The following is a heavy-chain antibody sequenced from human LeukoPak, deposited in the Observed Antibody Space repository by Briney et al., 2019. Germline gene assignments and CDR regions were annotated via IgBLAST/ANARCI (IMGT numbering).Heavy chain of an antibody. V-gene: IGHV4-34*01. Sequence: SETLSLTCAVYGGSFSGYYWSWIRRPPGKGLEWIGEINHSGSTNYNPSLKSRVTISVDTSKNQFSLKLSSVTAADTAVYYCARSQLGYCSSTSCSTFDYWGQGTLVTVSS. D-gene: IGHD2-2*01. J-gene: IGHJ4*02. CDR3: ARSQLGYCSSTSCSTFDY. CDR2: INHSGST. CDR1: GGSFSGYY.